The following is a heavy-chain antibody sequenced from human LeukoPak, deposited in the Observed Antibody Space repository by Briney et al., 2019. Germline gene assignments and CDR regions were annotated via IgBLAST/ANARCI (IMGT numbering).Heavy chain of an antibody. Sequence: GGSLRLSCAASGFTFSSYWMSWVRQAPGKGLEWVANIKQDGSEKYYVDSVKGRFTISRDNAKNSLYLQMNSLGAEDTAVYYCARNRGSWYYDSSGYYDYWGQGTLVPVSS. CDR2: IKQDGSEK. CDR3: ARNRGSWYYDSSGYYDY. D-gene: IGHD3-22*01. V-gene: IGHV3-7*01. J-gene: IGHJ4*02. CDR1: GFTFSSYW.